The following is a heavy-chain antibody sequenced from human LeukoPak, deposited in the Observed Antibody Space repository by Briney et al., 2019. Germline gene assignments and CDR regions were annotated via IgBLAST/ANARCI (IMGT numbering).Heavy chain of an antibody. CDR3: AKDAAAVVGTVYMDV. Sequence: GGSLRLSCAASGFTFSSYWMSWVRQAPGKGLEWVANIKQDGSEKYYVDSVEGRFTISRDNAKNSLYPQMNSLRAEDTAVYYCAKDAAAVVGTVYMDVWGKGTTVTISS. J-gene: IGHJ6*03. CDR1: GFTFSSYW. CDR2: IKQDGSEK. D-gene: IGHD6-13*01. V-gene: IGHV3-7*01.